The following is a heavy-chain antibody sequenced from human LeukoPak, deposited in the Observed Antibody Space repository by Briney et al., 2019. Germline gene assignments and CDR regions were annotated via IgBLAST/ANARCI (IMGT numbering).Heavy chain of an antibody. CDR2: VYYSGST. CDR1: GGSISSNSYY. J-gene: IGHJ4*02. D-gene: IGHD5-18*01. V-gene: IGHV4-39*01. Sequence: SETLSLTCTVSGGSISSNSYYWGWIRQPPGTGLEYIGSVYYSGSTYYNPSLKSRVTISVDTSKNQFSLRLSSVTAADTAMYYCARRGYNFGYFDYWGQGTLVTVSS. CDR3: ARRGYNFGYFDY.